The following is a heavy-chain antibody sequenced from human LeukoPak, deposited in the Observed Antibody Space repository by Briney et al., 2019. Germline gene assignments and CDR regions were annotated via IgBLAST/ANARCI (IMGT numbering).Heavy chain of an antibody. V-gene: IGHV1-69*05. J-gene: IGHJ4*02. CDR1: GGTFSSYA. CDR3: ARDRLGSNVLDY. CDR2: IIPIFGTA. Sequence: GASVKVSCKASGGTFSSYAISWVRQAPGQGLEWMGGIIPIFGTANYAQKFQGRVTITTDESTSTAYMELSSLRSEDTAVYYCARDRLGSNVLDYWGQGTLVTVSS. D-gene: IGHD3-10*01.